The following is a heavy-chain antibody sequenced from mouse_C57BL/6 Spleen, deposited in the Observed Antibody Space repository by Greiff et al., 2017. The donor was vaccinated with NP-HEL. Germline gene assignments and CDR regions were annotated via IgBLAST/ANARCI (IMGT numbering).Heavy chain of an antibody. J-gene: IGHJ4*01. Sequence: EVNLVESGGDLVKPGGSLKLSCAASGFTFSSYGMSWVRQTPDKRLEWVATISSGGSYTYYPDSVKGRFTISRDNAKNTLYLQMSSLKSEDTAMYYCARQHYDYDEDYAMDYWGQGTSVTVSS. CDR1: GFTFSSYG. D-gene: IGHD2-4*01. CDR2: ISSGGSYT. CDR3: ARQHYDYDEDYAMDY. V-gene: IGHV5-6*01.